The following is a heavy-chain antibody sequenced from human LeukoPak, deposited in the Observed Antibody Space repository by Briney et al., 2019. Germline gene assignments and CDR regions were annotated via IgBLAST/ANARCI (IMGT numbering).Heavy chain of an antibody. D-gene: IGHD3-22*01. CDR3: ARGSSGYYYG. V-gene: IGHV4-59*08. J-gene: IGHJ4*02. CDR1: GGSISSYY. CDR2: IYYSGST. Sequence: PSETLSLTCNVSGGSISSYYWGWIRQPPGKGLEWIGYIYYSGSTSYSPSLKSRVTMSVDTSKNQFSLTPSSMTAADTAVYFCARGSSGYYYGWGQGTLVTVSS.